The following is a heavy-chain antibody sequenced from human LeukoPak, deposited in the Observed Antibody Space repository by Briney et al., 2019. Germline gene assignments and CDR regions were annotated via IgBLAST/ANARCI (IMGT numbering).Heavy chain of an antibody. V-gene: IGHV4-30-4*08. D-gene: IGHD3-3*01. CDR3: ARDRTIFGSGPKQFDP. J-gene: IGHJ5*02. Sequence: PSETLSLPCTVSGGSISSGDYYWIGIRQPPGKALEWFGYIYYSGSTYYNPSLKCRLTISVDTSKNQFSLKLSSVPAADTAVYSCARDRTIFGSGPKQFDPWGQGTLVTVSS. CDR2: IYYSGST. CDR1: GGSISSGDYY.